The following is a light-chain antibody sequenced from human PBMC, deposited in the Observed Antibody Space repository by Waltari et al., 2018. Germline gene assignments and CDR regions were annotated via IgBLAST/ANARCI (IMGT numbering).Light chain of an antibody. V-gene: IGKV3-20*01. CDR1: QSFTRY. CDR3: QHYVRLPVT. CDR2: DAS. J-gene: IGKJ1*01. Sequence: IVLTQSPGTLTLSPGETATLPCRASQSFTRYLAWYQHKPGPAPRLLIYDASTRAAGIADRFSGSGFGTDFTLTISRLEPEDSAVYYCQHYVRLPVTFGQGTKVEI.